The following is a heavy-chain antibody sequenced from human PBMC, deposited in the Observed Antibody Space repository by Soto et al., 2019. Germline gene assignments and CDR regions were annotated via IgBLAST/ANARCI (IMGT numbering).Heavy chain of an antibody. V-gene: IGHV4-39*01. CDR2: IYSGST. D-gene: IGHD6-13*01. J-gene: IGHJ4*02. CDR3: ANTRGIAVGGSFDY. Sequence: SETLSLTCTVSGGSISSSSSYWVWIRHPPGKGLEWIGTIYSGSTYYNPSLKSRVTISVDTSKNQFSLKLSSVAAADTAIYFCANTRGIAVGGSFDYWGQGTLVTVSS. CDR1: GGSISSSSSY.